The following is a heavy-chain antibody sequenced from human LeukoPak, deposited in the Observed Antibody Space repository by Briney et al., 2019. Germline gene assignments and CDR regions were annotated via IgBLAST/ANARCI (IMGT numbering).Heavy chain of an antibody. J-gene: IGHJ4*02. CDR2: INHSGST. V-gene: IGHV4-34*01. CDR3: ARGGPIAV. Sequence: KASETLPLTCAVYGGSFSGYYWSWIRQPPGKGLEWIGEINHSGSTNYNPSLKSRVTISVDTSKNQFSLKLSSVTAADTAVYYCARGGPIAVWGQGTLVTVSS. CDR1: GGSFSGYY. D-gene: IGHD6-19*01.